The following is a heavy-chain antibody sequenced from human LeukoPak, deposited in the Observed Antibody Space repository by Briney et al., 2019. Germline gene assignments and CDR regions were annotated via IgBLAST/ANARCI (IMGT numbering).Heavy chain of an antibody. CDR1: GGSISSYY. V-gene: IGHV4-59*01. Sequence: PSETLSLTCTVSGGSISSYYWSWIRQPPGKGLEWIGYIYYSGSTNYNPSLKSRVTISVDTSKNQFSLKLSSVTAADTAVYYCARGDATWRSKNWSDPWGQGTLVTVSS. D-gene: IGHD2-15*01. CDR3: ARGDATWRSKNWSDP. CDR2: IYYSGST. J-gene: IGHJ5*02.